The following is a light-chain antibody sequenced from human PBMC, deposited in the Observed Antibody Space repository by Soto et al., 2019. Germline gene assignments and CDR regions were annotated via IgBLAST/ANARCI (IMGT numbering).Light chain of an antibody. J-gene: IGKJ1*01. CDR2: WAS. V-gene: IGKV4-1*01. Sequence: DIVLTQSPDSLAVSLGERATINCKSSQNLFYSSNNMNYLAWYQQKPGQPPKLLIYWASTRESGVPGRFSSSGSGTDFTLTISSLQAEDVAVYYCQQYYSPLTFGQGTKVEIK. CDR1: QNLFYSSNNMNY. CDR3: QQYYSPLT.